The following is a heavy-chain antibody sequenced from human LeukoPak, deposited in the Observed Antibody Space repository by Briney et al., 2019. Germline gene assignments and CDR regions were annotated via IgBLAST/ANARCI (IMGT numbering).Heavy chain of an antibody. D-gene: IGHD2-2*01. CDR3: AREDVVVVPAAMSKRYFDY. Sequence: GGSLRLSCAASGFTFSSYGMHWVRQAPGKGLEWVAVISYDGSNKYYADSVKGRFTISRDNSKNTLYLQMNSLRAEDTAVYYCAREDVVVVPAAMSKRYFDYWGQGTLVTVSS. CDR1: GFTFSSYG. V-gene: IGHV3-30*03. CDR2: ISYDGSNK. J-gene: IGHJ4*02.